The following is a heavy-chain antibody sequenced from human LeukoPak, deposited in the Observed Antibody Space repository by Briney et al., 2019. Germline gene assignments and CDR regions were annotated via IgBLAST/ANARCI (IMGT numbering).Heavy chain of an antibody. CDR2: IIPIFGIA. CDR1: GGTFSSYA. D-gene: IGHD5-18*01. V-gene: IGHV1-69*04. CDR3: ARDGTAMVPY. J-gene: IGHJ4*02. Sequence: SVKVSCKVSGGTFSSYAISWVRQAPGQGLEWMGRIIPIFGIANYAQKFQGRVTITADKSTSTAYMELSSLRSEDTAVYYCARDGTAMVPYWGQGTLVTVSS.